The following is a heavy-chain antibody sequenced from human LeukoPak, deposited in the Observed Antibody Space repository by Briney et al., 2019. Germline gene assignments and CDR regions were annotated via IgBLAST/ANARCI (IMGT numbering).Heavy chain of an antibody. J-gene: IGHJ3*02. V-gene: IGHV3-43*01. CDR2: ISWDGGST. CDR3: AKDIGTIFGVVIDAFDI. D-gene: IGHD3-3*01. CDR1: GFTFDDYT. Sequence: GGSLILSCAASGFTFDDYTMHWVRQAPGKGLEWVSLISWDGGSTYYADSVKGRFTISRDNSKNSLYLQMNSLRTEDTALYYCAKDIGTIFGVVIDAFDIWGQGTMVTVSS.